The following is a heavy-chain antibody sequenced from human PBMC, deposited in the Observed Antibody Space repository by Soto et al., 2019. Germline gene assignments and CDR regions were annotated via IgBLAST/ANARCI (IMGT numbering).Heavy chain of an antibody. CDR1: GYLFMDYY. CDR3: ARAPRSWNYVGFWDY. CDR2: INPDGGST. V-gene: IGHV1-46*01. D-gene: IGHD3-16*01. J-gene: IGHJ4*02. Sequence: QVQLVQSGAEVKKPGASMKISCKASGYLFMDYYIHWLRQAPGQGLEWMGVINPDGGSTSYAQRFQGRLTVTADTSTSTVFLDLNSVTVDDTAFDFCARAPRSWNYVGFWDYWGQGTLVTVST.